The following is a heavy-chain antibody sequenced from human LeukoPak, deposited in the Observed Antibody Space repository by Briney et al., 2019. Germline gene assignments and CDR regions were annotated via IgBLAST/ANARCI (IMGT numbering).Heavy chain of an antibody. J-gene: IGHJ4*02. CDR1: GGSSSGYY. CDR3: ARLLNTRRLVPAAMIVSSLRGGFDY. CDR2: INHSGST. D-gene: IGHD2-2*01. Sequence: SETLSLTCAVYGGSSSGYYWSWIRQPPGKGLEWIGEINHSGSTNYNPSLKSRVTISVDTSKNQFSLKLSSVTAADTAVYYCARLLNTRRLVPAAMIVSSLRGGFDYWGQGTLVTVSS. V-gene: IGHV4-34*01.